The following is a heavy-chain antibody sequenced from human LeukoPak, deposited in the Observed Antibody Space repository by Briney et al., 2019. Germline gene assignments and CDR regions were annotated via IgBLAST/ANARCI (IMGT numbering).Heavy chain of an antibody. D-gene: IGHD1-26*01. V-gene: IGHV1-2*02. CDR3: VRAMGAPNWFDP. J-gene: IGHJ5*02. CDR2: INPNNGGT. Sequence: ASVKVSCEASGYTFTGYYIHWVRQTPGQGLEWMGWINPNNGGTNYAQNFQGRVTVTKDTSISTAYMELSSLRSDDTAVYYCVRAMGAPNWFDPWGQGTLVSVSS. CDR1: GYTFTGYY.